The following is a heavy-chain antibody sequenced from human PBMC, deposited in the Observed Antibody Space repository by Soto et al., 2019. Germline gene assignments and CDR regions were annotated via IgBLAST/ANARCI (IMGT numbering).Heavy chain of an antibody. CDR3: AKSRDYYDSSGYYH. V-gene: IGHV3-23*01. J-gene: IGHJ5*02. CDR1: GFTFSSYA. CDR2: ISGSGGST. D-gene: IGHD3-22*01. Sequence: HPGGSLRLSCAASGFTFSSYAMSWVRQAPGKGLEWVSAISGSGGSTYYADSVKGRFTISRDNSKNTLYLQMNSLRAEDTAVYYCAKSRDYYDSSGYYHWGQGTLVTVSS.